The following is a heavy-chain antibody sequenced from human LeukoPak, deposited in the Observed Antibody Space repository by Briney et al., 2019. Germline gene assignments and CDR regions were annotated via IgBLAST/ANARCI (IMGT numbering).Heavy chain of an antibody. J-gene: IGHJ5*02. CDR1: GGSISSHY. Sequence: SETLSLTCTVSGGSISSHYRSWIRQPPGKGLEWIGYIYYSGSTNYNPSLKSRVTISVDTSKNQFSLKLSSVTAADTAVYYCAREAEFSWFDPWGQGTLVTVSS. D-gene: IGHD3-10*01. V-gene: IGHV4-59*11. CDR3: AREAEFSWFDP. CDR2: IYYSGST.